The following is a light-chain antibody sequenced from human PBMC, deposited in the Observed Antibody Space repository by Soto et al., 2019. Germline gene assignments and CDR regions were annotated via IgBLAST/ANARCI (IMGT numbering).Light chain of an antibody. Sequence: EIVMTQSPATLSVSPGERATLSCRASQSVNSKLAWYQQKPGQAPRLLIYAVSTRATGTPGRFSGSASGTGFTLTINSLQSEDFAVYYCQHYNNWPRAFGQGTKV. V-gene: IGKV3D-15*01. CDR1: QSVNSK. CDR3: QHYNNWPRA. J-gene: IGKJ1*01. CDR2: AVS.